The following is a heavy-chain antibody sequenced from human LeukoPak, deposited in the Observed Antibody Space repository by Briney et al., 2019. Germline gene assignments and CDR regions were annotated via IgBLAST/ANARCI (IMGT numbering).Heavy chain of an antibody. CDR2: IYYSGST. Sequence: PSETLSLTCTVSGGSISSYYWSWIRQPPGKGLEWIGYIYYSGSTNYNPSLKSRVTISVDTSKNQFSLELSSVTAADTAVYYCARTERYYSSSWFATNGDYYYYMDVWGKGTTVTVSS. CDR3: ARTERYYSSSWFATNGDYYYYMDV. J-gene: IGHJ6*03. CDR1: GGSISSYY. V-gene: IGHV4-59*01. D-gene: IGHD6-13*01.